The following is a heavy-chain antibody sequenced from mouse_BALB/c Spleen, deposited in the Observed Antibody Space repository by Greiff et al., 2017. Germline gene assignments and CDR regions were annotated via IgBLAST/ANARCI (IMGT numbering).Heavy chain of an antibody. CDR1: GFTFSNYW. CDR2: IRWKSNNYAT. D-gene: IGHD1-1*01. V-gene: IGHV6-6*02. J-gene: IGHJ4*01. Sequence: EVKVEESGGGLVQPGGSMKLSCVASGFTFSNYWMNWVRQSPEKGLEWVAEIRWKSNNYATHYAESVKGRFTISRDDSKSSVYLQMNNLSAEDTGIYYCSGPYYGSYAMDYWGQGTSVTVSS. CDR3: SGPYYGSYAMDY.